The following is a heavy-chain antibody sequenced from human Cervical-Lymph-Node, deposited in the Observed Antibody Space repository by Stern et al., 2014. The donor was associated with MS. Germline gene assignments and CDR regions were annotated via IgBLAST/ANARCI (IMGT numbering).Heavy chain of an antibody. CDR2: IIPIFGTA. CDR1: GGTFSSYA. Sequence: VQLVESGAEVKKPGSSVKVSCKASGGTFSSYAISWVRQAPGQGLEWMGGIIPIFGTANYAQKCQGRVTITADESTSTAYMELSSLRSEDTAVYYCARVMGGSSGWYHYYYGMDVWGQGTTVTVSS. D-gene: IGHD6-19*01. CDR3: ARVMGGSSGWYHYYYGMDV. J-gene: IGHJ6*02. V-gene: IGHV1-69*01.